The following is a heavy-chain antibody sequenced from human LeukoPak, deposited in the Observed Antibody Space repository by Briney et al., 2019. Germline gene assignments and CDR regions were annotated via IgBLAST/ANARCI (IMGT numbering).Heavy chain of an antibody. V-gene: IGHV1-8*01. Sequence: GASVKVPCKASGYTFTSYDINWVRQATGQGLEWMGWMNPNSGNTGYAQKFQGRVTMTRNTSISTAYMELSSLRSEDTAVYYCARGPANPSITIFGVVIPRGPYYFDYWGQGTLVTVSS. D-gene: IGHD3-3*01. J-gene: IGHJ4*02. CDR1: GYTFTSYD. CDR2: MNPNSGNT. CDR3: ARGPANPSITIFGVVIPRGPYYFDY.